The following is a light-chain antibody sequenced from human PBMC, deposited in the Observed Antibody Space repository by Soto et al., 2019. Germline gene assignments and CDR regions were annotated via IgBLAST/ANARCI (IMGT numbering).Light chain of an antibody. V-gene: IGKV1-33*01. Sequence: DIQMTQSPSSLSASVGDEVTITCQASQDINNYLNWYQQKPGKAPKLLLYDASILETGVPSRFSGSGSGTHFTFPISSLQPEDIATYYCHQYENLPYTFGQGTKLEIK. CDR1: QDINNY. J-gene: IGKJ2*01. CDR3: HQYENLPYT. CDR2: DAS.